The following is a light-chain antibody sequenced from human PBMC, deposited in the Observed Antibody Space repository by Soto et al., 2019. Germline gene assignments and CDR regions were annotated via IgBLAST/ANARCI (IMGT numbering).Light chain of an antibody. Sequence: EIVLTQSPGTVSLSPGERATLSCRASQSVRDNYLAWYQQKPGQAPSLLIFDTSRRATGIPDRFTGSGSGTDLALTISRVEPHDIAVYFCQQYGSSPGTFGQGTKVDIK. CDR2: DTS. CDR1: QSVRDNY. CDR3: QQYGSSPGT. J-gene: IGKJ1*01. V-gene: IGKV3-20*01.